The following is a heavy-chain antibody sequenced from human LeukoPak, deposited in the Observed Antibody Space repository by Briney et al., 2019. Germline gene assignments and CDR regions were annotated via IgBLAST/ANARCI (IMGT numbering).Heavy chain of an antibody. Sequence: PGGSLRLSCAASGFIFSSHAMHWVRQAPGKGLEWVAVISYDGRNIYYADSVRGRFTISRDNSKNTLDLQMNRLRGEDTAVFYCARDRGSTPFYGMDVWGKGTTVTVSS. CDR1: GFIFSSHA. CDR2: ISYDGRNI. J-gene: IGHJ6*04. CDR3: ARDRGSTPFYGMDV. V-gene: IGHV3-30*04. D-gene: IGHD5/OR15-5a*01.